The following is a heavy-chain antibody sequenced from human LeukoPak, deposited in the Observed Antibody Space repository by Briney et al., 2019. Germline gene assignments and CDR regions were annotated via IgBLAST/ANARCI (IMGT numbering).Heavy chain of an antibody. J-gene: IGHJ4*02. CDR1: GFTFSSYG. CDR3: ARDGPYSSSVDY. CDR2: ISSSSSYI. V-gene: IGHV3-21*01. D-gene: IGHD6-6*01. Sequence: TPGGSLRLSCAASGFTFSSYGMHWVRQAPGKGLEWVSSISSSSSYIYYADSVKGRFTISRDNAKNSLYLQMNSLRAEDTAVYYCARDGPYSSSVDYWGQGTLVTVSS.